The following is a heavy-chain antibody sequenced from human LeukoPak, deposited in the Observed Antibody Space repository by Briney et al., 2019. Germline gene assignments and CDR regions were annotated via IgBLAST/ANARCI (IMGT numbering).Heavy chain of an antibody. J-gene: IGHJ4*02. CDR1: GFTLSSYS. D-gene: IGHD3-10*01. CDR2: ISSSSSYI. CDR3: AKGSLKTSGSYLGTSDS. V-gene: IGHV3-21*04. Sequence: AGGSLRLSCAASGFTLSSYSMNWVRQAPGKGLEWVSSISSSSSYIYYADSVKGRFTISRDNAKNSLYLQMNSLRAEDTAVYYCAKGSLKTSGSYLGTSDSWGQGTLVTVSS.